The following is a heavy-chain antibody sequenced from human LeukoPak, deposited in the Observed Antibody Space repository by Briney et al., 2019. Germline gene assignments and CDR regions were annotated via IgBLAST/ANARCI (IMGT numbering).Heavy chain of an antibody. CDR2: IYPGDSDT. Sequence: GESLKISGKGSGYSFTSYWIGWVRQMPGKGLEWMGIIYPGDSDTRYSPSFQAQVTISADKSISTAYVQWTSLKASDTAMYYCARQGWLQYPHYWGQGTLVTVSS. V-gene: IGHV5-51*01. CDR3: ARQGWLQYPHY. D-gene: IGHD5-24*01. CDR1: GYSFTSYW. J-gene: IGHJ4*02.